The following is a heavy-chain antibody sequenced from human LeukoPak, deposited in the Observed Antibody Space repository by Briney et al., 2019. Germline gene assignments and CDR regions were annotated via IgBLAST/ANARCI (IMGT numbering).Heavy chain of an antibody. V-gene: IGHV3-74*01. CDR1: GFGFSDYW. CDR2: ISIDGSYT. D-gene: IGHD3-10*01. Sequence: TGGSLRLSCAASGFGFSDYWMHWARQVPGRGPVGVSHISIDGSYTNYADSVKGRFTISRDNAKNTLYLEMNSLRAEDTAVYYCLFGSGSYYTAFHYWGQGTLVTVSS. J-gene: IGHJ4*02. CDR3: LFGSGSYYTAFHY.